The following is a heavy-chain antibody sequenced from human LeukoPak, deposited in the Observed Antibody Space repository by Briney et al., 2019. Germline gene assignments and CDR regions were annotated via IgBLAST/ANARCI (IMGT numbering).Heavy chain of an antibody. D-gene: IGHD5-18*01. CDR2: IYYSGST. J-gene: IGHJ3*02. Sequence: KPSATLSLTCTVSGGPINSYYWSWIRQPPGKGLEWIGYIYYSGSTNYNPSLKSRVTISVDTSKNQFSLKLSSVTAADTAVYFCAREDTAMVRTAFDIWGQGTMVTVSS. CDR3: AREDTAMVRTAFDI. V-gene: IGHV4-59*01. CDR1: GGPINSYY.